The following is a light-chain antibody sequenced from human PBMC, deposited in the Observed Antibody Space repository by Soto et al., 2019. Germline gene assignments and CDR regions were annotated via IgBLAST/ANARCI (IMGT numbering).Light chain of an antibody. J-gene: IGKJ5*01. Sequence: EIVLIQSPATLSLSPGERSTLSCKASQSVGTYLAWYQQKAGQAPRLLIYDASNRATGIAPRFRGSGSGTDFTLTISSVEPEDVAVYICQQRSNWPPTFGQGTRREIK. CDR2: DAS. CDR3: QQRSNWPPT. CDR1: QSVGTY. V-gene: IGKV3-11*01.